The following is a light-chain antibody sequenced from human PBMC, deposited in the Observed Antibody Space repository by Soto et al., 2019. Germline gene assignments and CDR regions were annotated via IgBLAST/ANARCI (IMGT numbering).Light chain of an antibody. V-gene: IGKV3-20*01. CDR2: RAS. Sequence: EIVLTQSPGTLSLSPGETATLSCRASQSVARDLTWYQHKPGQAPRLLISRASTGATGIPDRFSGSGSGTDFTLTINRLEPEDSAVYYWQQHTVSMYPFGQGTKLEIK. CDR1: QSVARD. J-gene: IGKJ2*01. CDR3: QQHTVSMYP.